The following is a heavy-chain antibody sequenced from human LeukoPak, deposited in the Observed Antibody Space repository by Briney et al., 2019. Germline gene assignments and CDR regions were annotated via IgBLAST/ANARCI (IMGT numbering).Heavy chain of an antibody. CDR2: IYYSGST. J-gene: IGHJ5*02. Sequence: PSETLSLTCTVSGGSIGSYYWSWLRQPPGKGLEWIGYIYYSGSTNYNPSLKSRVTISLDTSKNQFSLNLTSVTAADTAVYYCARAYCSGGSCYPSRGMLGPWGQGTLATVSS. CDR1: GGSIGSYY. V-gene: IGHV4-59*01. D-gene: IGHD2-15*01. CDR3: ARAYCSGGSCYPSRGMLGP.